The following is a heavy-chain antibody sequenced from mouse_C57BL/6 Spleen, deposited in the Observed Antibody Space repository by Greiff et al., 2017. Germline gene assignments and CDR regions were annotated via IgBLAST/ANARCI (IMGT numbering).Heavy chain of an antibody. CDR3: AREWGDYDGGYFDV. CDR1: GFTFSDYY. J-gene: IGHJ1*03. D-gene: IGHD2-4*01. Sequence: EVKLVESEGGLVQPGSSMKLSCTASGFTFSDYYMAWVRQVPEKGLEWVANLNYDGSSTYYLDSLTSRFIISSDNAKNILSLQMSSLKAEDTVTEDCAREWGDYDGGYFDVWGTGTTVTVSS. V-gene: IGHV5-16*01. CDR2: LNYDGSST.